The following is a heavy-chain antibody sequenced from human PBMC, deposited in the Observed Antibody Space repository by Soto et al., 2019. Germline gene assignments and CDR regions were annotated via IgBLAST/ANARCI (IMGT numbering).Heavy chain of an antibody. CDR1: GGSISSGGYY. Sequence: SDTLSLTCTVSGGSISSGGYYWSWIRQHPGKGLEWIGYIYHSGSTYYNPSLKSRVTISVETSKNQFSLKLSSVTAADTAVYYCARKAAGILNWFDPWGQGTLVT. D-gene: IGHD6-25*01. J-gene: IGHJ5*02. CDR3: ARKAAGILNWFDP. CDR2: IYHSGST. V-gene: IGHV4-31*03.